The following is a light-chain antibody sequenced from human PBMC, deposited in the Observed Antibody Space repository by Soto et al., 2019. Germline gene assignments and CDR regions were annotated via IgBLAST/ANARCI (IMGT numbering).Light chain of an antibody. CDR2: GAF. Sequence: EIVFTQSPGTLSLSPGERATLSCRASQSISSSYLAWFQQKPGQAPSLLIYGAFSRATGIPDRFSGSGSGTDFTLTISRMEPEDFAVYYCQQDGSSPFTFGPGTKVDIK. CDR3: QQDGSSPFT. V-gene: IGKV3-20*01. CDR1: QSISSSY. J-gene: IGKJ3*01.